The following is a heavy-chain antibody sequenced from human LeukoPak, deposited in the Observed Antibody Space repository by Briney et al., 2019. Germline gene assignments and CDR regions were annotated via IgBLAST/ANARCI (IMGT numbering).Heavy chain of an antibody. CDR2: ISWNSGSM. V-gene: IGHV3-9*01. J-gene: IGHJ3*02. CDR1: GFTLDDYA. Sequence: PGGSLRLSCAASGFTLDDYAMHWVRHAPGKGLEWVSGISWNSGSMGYADSVKGRFTISRDNAKNSLYLQMNSLRAEDTAVYYCARVGDYYDSSGYPDAFDIWGQGTMVTVSS. CDR3: ARVGDYYDSSGYPDAFDI. D-gene: IGHD3-22*01.